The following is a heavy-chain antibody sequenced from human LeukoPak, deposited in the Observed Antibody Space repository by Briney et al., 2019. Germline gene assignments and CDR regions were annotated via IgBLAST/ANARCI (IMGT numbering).Heavy chain of an antibody. V-gene: IGHV3-33*08. Sequence: GGSLRLSCAASGFTLSSYNMNWVRQAPGKGLEWVAVIWYDGSNKYSADSVKGRFTISRDNSKNTLYLQMNSLRAEDTAVYYCARDGGTSHFGYWGQGTLVSVSS. CDR1: GFTLSSYN. J-gene: IGHJ4*02. CDR2: IWYDGSNK. D-gene: IGHD4-23*01. CDR3: ARDGGTSHFGY.